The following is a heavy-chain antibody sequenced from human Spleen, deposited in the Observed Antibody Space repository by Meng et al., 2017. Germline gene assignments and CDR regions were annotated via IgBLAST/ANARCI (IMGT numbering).Heavy chain of an antibody. J-gene: IGHJ3*02. Sequence: VQRAQSGGEVVKPGSSVKVSCKAPGGIFSNYVIGWVRQAPGQGLEWMGGINAVFGTTNYAQKFQGRVTITTDESTSTAYMELSSLRFDDTAVYYCARGGLMVATLPFENWGQGTMVTVSS. CDR2: INAVFGTT. V-gene: IGHV1-69*05. D-gene: IGHD5-12*01. CDR3: ARGGLMVATLPFEN. CDR1: GGIFSNYV.